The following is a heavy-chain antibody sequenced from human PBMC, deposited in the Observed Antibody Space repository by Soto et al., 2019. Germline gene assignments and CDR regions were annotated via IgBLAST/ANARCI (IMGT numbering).Heavy chain of an antibody. CDR2: IIPILGIA. CDR1: GGTFSSYT. CDR3: ARSVAAALSWFDP. Sequence: ASVKVSCKASGGTFSSYTISWVRQAPGQGLEWMGRIIPILGIANYAQKFQGRVTITADKSTSTAYMELSSLRSEDTAVYYCARSVAAALSWFDPWGQGTLVTVS. J-gene: IGHJ5*02. V-gene: IGHV1-69*02. D-gene: IGHD6-13*01.